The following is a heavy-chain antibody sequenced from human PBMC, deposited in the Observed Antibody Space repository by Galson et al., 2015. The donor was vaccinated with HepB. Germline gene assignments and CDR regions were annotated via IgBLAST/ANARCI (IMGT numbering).Heavy chain of an antibody. CDR2: ISAYNGNT. V-gene: IGHV1-18*04. J-gene: IGHJ6*02. D-gene: IGHD6-13*01. CDR1: GYTFTSYG. Sequence: SCKASGYTFTSYGISWVRQAPGQGLEWMGWISAYNGNTNYAQKLQGRVTMTTDTSTSTAYMELRSLRSDDTAAYYCARGGWGDWRAGYSSSFGMDVWGQGTTVTVS. CDR3: ARGGWGDWRAGYSSSFGMDV.